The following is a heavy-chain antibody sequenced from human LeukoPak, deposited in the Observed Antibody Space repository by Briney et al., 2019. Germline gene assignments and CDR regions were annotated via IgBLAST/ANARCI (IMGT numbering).Heavy chain of an antibody. CDR1: GFTFPSYW. D-gene: IGHD3-10*01. CDR3: ARDRDWHFDV. J-gene: IGHJ2*01. Sequence: GGSLRLSCVASGFTFPSYWMHWVRQAPGKGLVWVSRIDSDGSTITYADSVKGRFTISRDNAKNTLYLQTNSLRAEDTAVYYCARDRDWHFDVWGRGTLVTVSS. CDR2: IDSDGSTI. V-gene: IGHV3-74*01.